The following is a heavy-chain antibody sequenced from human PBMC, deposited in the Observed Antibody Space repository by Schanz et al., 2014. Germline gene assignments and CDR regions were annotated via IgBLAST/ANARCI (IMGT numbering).Heavy chain of an antibody. J-gene: IGHJ5*02. CDR3: AREGTIIRGLTGWFDP. V-gene: IGHV1-2*06. Sequence: VQLVQSGAEVKRPGASVRVSCKASGYTFTSYDFNWVRQAPGQGLEWMGRINPNSGGTNFAQKLQGRVTVTRDTSISTAYMELGSLRFDDTAVYYCAREGTIIRGLTGWFDPWGQGTLVTVSS. CDR1: GYTFTSYD. D-gene: IGHD3-10*01. CDR2: INPNSGGT.